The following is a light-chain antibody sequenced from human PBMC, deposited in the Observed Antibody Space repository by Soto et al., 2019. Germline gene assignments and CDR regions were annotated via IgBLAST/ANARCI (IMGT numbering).Light chain of an antibody. J-gene: IGKJ4*01. CDR3: QQYGRLPLS. V-gene: IGKV3-20*01. CDR1: QSLTNSF. CDR2: GAS. Sequence: EILLTQSPGTLSLSPGDRATLSCRASQSLTNSFLAWYQQQPGQAPRLLISGASIRATDIPDRFSGSGSGTDCTLTISRLEPEDFAVYFCQQYGRLPLSFGGGTKVEIK.